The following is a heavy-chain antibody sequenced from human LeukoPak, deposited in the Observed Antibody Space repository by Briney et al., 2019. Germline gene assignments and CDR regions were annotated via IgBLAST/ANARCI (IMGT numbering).Heavy chain of an antibody. D-gene: IGHD3-10*01. V-gene: IGHV1-18*01. J-gene: IGHJ4*02. CDR1: GYTFTSYG. Sequence: ASVKVSCKASGYTFTSYGISWMRQAPGQGLEWMGWISAYNGNTNYAQKLQGRVTMTTDTSTSTAYMELRSLRSDDTAVYYCARVIVVGKLGLWFGELLYRDYWGQGTLVTVSS. CDR3: ARVIVVGKLGLWFGELLYRDY. CDR2: ISAYNGNT.